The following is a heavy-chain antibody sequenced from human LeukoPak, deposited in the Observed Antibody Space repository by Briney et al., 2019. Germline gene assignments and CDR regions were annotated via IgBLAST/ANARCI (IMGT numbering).Heavy chain of an antibody. Sequence: GGSLRLSCSTSGFTFGDYCMSWVRQAPGKGLEWVSFVRSKAFGGTAEYGACVKGRFTSSRDDSISIAYLQMSSLKTDDTAVYYCTRDFGCLSYGSGSLCGFDIWGQGTMVTVSS. D-gene: IGHD3-10*01. J-gene: IGHJ3*02. V-gene: IGHV3-49*04. CDR1: GFTFGDYC. CDR3: TRDFGCLSYGSGSLCGFDI. CDR2: VRSKAFGGTA.